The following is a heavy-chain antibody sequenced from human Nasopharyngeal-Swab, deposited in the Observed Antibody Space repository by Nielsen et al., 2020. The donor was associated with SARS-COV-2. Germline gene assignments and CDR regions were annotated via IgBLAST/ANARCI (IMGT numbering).Heavy chain of an antibody. V-gene: IGHV4-34*01. D-gene: IGHD3-16*01. CDR3: ASMRPRYYYGMDV. CDR2: VSQNGDT. J-gene: IGHJ6*02. Sequence: WIRQPPGKALEWIGEVSQNGDTNYSTSLKSRVTISVDTSKNQFSLKLSSVTAADTAVYYCASMRPRYYYGMDVWGQGTTVTVSS.